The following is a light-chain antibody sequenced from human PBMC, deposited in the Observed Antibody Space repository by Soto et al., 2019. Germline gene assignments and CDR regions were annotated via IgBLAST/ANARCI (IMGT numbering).Light chain of an antibody. V-gene: IGLV1-51*02. CDR3: GAWDTSLSGGI. Sequence: QSVLTQPPSVSAAPGQKVTISCSGSSSNIGIDYVSWYPQLPGTAPKLLIYEDNKRPSGIPDRFSGSKSGTSATLDITGLQTGDEADYYCGAWDTSLSGGIFGGGTKLTVL. CDR2: EDN. J-gene: IGLJ2*01. CDR1: SSNIGIDY.